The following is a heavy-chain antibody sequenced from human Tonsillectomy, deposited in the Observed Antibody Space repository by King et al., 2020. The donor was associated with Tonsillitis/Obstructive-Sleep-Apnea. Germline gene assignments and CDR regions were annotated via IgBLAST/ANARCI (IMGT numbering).Heavy chain of an antibody. D-gene: IGHD4-11*01. V-gene: IGHV5-51*03. J-gene: IGHJ4*02. CDR3: ARSGVPPPYDYSNHKFFDY. Sequence: QLVQSGAEVKKPGESLKISCKGSGYSFSSYWIAWVRQMPGKGLEWMGIIYPGDSHTRYSPSFQGQVTISADKSISTAYLQWSSLKASDTAMYYCARSGVPPPYDYSNHKFFDYWGQGTLVTVSS. CDR1: GYSFSSYW. CDR2: IYPGDSHT.